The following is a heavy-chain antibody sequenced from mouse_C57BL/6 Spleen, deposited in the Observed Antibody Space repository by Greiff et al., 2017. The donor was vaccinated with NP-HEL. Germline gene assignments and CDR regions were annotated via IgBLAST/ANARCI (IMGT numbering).Heavy chain of an antibody. V-gene: IGHV5-17*01. CDR3: ARQGPTVVGDYFDY. J-gene: IGHJ2*01. CDR1: GFTFSDYG. D-gene: IGHD1-1*01. Sequence: EVKLVESRGGLVKPGGSLKLSCAASGFTFSDYGMHWVRQAPEKGLEWVAYISSGSSTIYYADTVKGRFTISRDNAKNTLFLQMTSLRSEDTAMYYCARQGPTVVGDYFDYWGQGTTLTVSS. CDR2: ISSGSSTI.